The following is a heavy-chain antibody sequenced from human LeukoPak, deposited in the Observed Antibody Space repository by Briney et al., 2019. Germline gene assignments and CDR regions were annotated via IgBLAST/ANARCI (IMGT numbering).Heavy chain of an antibody. CDR2: IYYSGST. CDR3: ARDQGRTQSLVI. V-gene: IGHV4-59*01. Sequence: SETLSLTCTVSLGSICSYYWSWIRQPPGKGLEWVGHIYYSGSTKYNPSLKSRVTIPLETSKNQSSLKLSPATAADTAGYFFARDQGRTQSLVIWGQGTLVSASS. J-gene: IGHJ4*02. D-gene: IGHD6-19*01. CDR1: LGSICSYY.